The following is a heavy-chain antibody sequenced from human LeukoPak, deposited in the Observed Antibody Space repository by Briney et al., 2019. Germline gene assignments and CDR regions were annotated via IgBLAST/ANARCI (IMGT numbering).Heavy chain of an antibody. V-gene: IGHV3-20*04. CDR2: INWNGGST. D-gene: IGHD3-22*01. CDR1: GFTVSNSY. Sequence: GGSLRLSCAASGFTVSNSYISWVRQAPGKGLEWVSGINWNGGSTGYADSVKGRFTISRDNAKNSLYLQMNSLRAEDTALYYCAREIRRYYYDSSGYYQLDYWGQGTLVTVSS. J-gene: IGHJ4*02. CDR3: AREIRRYYYDSSGYYQLDY.